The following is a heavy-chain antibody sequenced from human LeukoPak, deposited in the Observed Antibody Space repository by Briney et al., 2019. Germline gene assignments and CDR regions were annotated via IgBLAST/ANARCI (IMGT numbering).Heavy chain of an antibody. Sequence: PGGSLRLSCAVSGFTFSSFVLSWVRQAPGKGLEWVAVIWSDGSNKYYADSVKGRFTISRDNSRNTLYLQMNSLRAEDTALYYCARDPAYYYDSSRSYFDYWGQGTLVTVSS. CDR1: GFTFSSFV. CDR2: IWSDGSNK. J-gene: IGHJ4*02. CDR3: ARDPAYYYDSSRSYFDY. V-gene: IGHV3-33*08. D-gene: IGHD3-22*01.